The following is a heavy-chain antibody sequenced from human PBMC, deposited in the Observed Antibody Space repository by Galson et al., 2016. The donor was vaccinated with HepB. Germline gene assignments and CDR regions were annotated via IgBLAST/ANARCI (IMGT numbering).Heavy chain of an antibody. CDR3: ARSLGYCYGTTCHVQFFQH. CDR1: GGSISGYY. CDR2: IYDTGRT. J-gene: IGHJ1*01. Sequence: SETLSLTCTVSGGSISGYYWSWIRQPPGKGLEWIAYIYDTGRTNYNPSLQSRVTISVDTSRNQFSLKLSSVTAADTAVYYCARSLGYCYGTTCHVQFFQHWGQGSLVTVSS. V-gene: IGHV4-59*08. D-gene: IGHD2-15*01.